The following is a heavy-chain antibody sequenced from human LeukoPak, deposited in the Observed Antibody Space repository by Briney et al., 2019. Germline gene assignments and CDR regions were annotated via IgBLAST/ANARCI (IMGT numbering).Heavy chain of an antibody. Sequence: TSETLSLTCTVSGGSISSSSYYWGWIRQPPGKGLEWIGSIYYSGSTYYNPSLKSRVTISVDTSKNQFSLKLSSVTAADTAVYYCAKAGDIAVAGARLDPYYYYMDVWGKGTTVTVSS. J-gene: IGHJ6*03. D-gene: IGHD6-19*01. CDR3: AKAGDIAVAGARLDPYYYYMDV. CDR2: IYYSGST. CDR1: GGSISSSSYY. V-gene: IGHV4-39*07.